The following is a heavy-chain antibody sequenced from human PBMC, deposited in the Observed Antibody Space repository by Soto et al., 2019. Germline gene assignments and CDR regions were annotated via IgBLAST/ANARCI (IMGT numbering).Heavy chain of an antibody. J-gene: IGHJ4*02. CDR1: GGTFSSYA. V-gene: IGHV1-69*10. CDR2: IIPILGIA. CDR3: AREDCSGGSCYGSIDY. Sequence: ASVKVSCKASGGTFSSYAISWVRQAPGQGLEWMGGIIPILGIANYAQKFQGRVTITADKSTSTAYMELSSLRSKDTAVYYCAREDCSGGSCYGSIDYWGQGTLVTVSS. D-gene: IGHD2-15*01.